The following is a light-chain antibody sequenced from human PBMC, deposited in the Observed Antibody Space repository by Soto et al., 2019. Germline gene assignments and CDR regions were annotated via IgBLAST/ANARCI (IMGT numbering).Light chain of an antibody. CDR1: SSDVGAYNY. CDR3: SSYTTSSAYV. V-gene: IGLV2-14*01. Sequence: QSVLTQPASVSGSPGQSITISCTGTSSDVGAYNYVSWYQQHPGKAPKLTIYDVSNRPSGVSNRFSASKSGNTASLTISGLQAEDEADYYCSSYTTSSAYVFGTGTQLTVL. CDR2: DVS. J-gene: IGLJ1*01.